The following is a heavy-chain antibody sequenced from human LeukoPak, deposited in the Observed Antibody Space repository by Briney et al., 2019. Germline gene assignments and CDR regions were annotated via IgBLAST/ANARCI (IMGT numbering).Heavy chain of an antibody. J-gene: IGHJ5*02. CDR2: IRYDGSNK. Sequence: PGGSLRLSCAASGFTFSSYGMHWVRQAPGKGLEWVAFIRYDGSNKYYADSVRGRFTISRDNSKNTLYLQMNSLRAEDTAVYYCAKRSDTMIVAGGDWFDPWGQGTLVTVSS. D-gene: IGHD3-22*01. CDR1: GFTFSSYG. CDR3: AKRSDTMIVAGGDWFDP. V-gene: IGHV3-30*02.